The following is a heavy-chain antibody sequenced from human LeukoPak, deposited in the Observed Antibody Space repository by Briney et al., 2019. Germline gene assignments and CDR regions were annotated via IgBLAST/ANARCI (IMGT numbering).Heavy chain of an antibody. CDR2: ISASSGDYI. CDR3: AYTGFTPLAYFDY. D-gene: IGHD1-1*01. Sequence: GGSLRPSCATSGFTLSSFAMAWVRQTPGKGLQWVAAISASSGDYIFYEDSVKGRFTISRDNSKSTVYLEMRDVRAEDTATYFRAYTGFTPLAYFDYWGQGALVTVSS. J-gene: IGHJ4*02. V-gene: IGHV3-23*01. CDR1: GFTLSSFA.